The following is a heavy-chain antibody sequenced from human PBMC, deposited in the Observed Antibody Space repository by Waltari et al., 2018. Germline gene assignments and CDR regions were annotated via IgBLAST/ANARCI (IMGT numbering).Heavy chain of an antibody. J-gene: IGHJ4*02. V-gene: IGHV4-34*01. CDR1: GGSFSGYY. CDR3: ARASVETFDY. D-gene: IGHD1-1*01. Sequence: QVQLQQWGAGLLKPSETLSLTCAVYGGSFSGYYWSWIRQPPGKGLEWIGEINHSGSTNYNPSLKSRVTISVDTPKNQFSLKLSSVTAADTAVYYCARASVETFDYWGQGTLVTVSS. CDR2: INHSGST.